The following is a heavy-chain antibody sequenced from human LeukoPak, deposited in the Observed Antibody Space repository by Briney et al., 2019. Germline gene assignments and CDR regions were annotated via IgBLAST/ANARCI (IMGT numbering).Heavy chain of an antibody. V-gene: IGHV3-33*06. D-gene: IGHD3-10*01. CDR3: AKGKSSGSLDWFDP. CDR1: GFTFSIYG. J-gene: IGHJ5*02. Sequence: GGSLRLSCAASGFTFSIYGMHWVRQSPGKGLEWVAVIWNDGSNKYYADSVKGRFTISRDNSKNTLYLQMDSLRAEDTAVYYCAKGKSSGSLDWFDPWGQGTLVTVSS. CDR2: IWNDGSNK.